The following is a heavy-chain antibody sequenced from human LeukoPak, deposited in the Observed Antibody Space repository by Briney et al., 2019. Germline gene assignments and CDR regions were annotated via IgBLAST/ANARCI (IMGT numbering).Heavy chain of an antibody. Sequence: GGSLRLSCATSGVTFGSHAMNWVRQAPGKGLEWVSYISSSGSSIYYADSVKGRFTVSRDNAKNSLYLQMNSLRAEDTAVYYCVRDSGSYYGPFDYWGQGTLVTVSS. CDR3: VRDSGSYYGPFDY. J-gene: IGHJ4*02. V-gene: IGHV3-48*03. CDR1: GVTFGSHA. CDR2: ISSSGSSI. D-gene: IGHD1-26*01.